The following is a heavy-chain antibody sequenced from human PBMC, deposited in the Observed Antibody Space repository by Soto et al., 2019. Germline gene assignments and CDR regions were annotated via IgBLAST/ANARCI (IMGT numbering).Heavy chain of an antibody. J-gene: IGHJ6*02. CDR1: GGTFSSYA. CDR3: ARDLRSSRDIAAYYYYYGMDV. Sequence: QVQLVQSGAEVKKPGSSVKVSCKASGGTFSSYAISWVRQAPGQGLEWMGGIIPIFGTANYAQKFQGRVTITADESTSTAYMELSSLRSEDTAVYYCARDLRSSRDIAAYYYYYGMDVWGQGTTVTVSS. CDR2: IIPIFGTA. D-gene: IGHD6-13*01. V-gene: IGHV1-69*12.